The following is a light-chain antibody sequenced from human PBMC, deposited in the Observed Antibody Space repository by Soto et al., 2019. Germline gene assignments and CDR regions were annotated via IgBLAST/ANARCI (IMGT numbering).Light chain of an antibody. CDR2: AAS. J-gene: IGKJ5*01. CDR3: QQYGSSPSIT. CDR1: QSINNW. V-gene: IGKV1-5*01. Sequence: DIQMTQSPSTLSASVGDRVTITCRASQSINNWLAWYQQKPGKAPKLLIYAASNLQSGVPSRFSGSGSGRDFTLTISRLEPEDFAVYYCQQYGSSPSITFGQGTRLEIK.